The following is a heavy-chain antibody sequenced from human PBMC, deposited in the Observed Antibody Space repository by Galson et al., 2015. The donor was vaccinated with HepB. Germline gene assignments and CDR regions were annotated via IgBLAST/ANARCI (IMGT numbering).Heavy chain of an antibody. CDR3: ARDSPVAGTKYYYYGMDV. V-gene: IGHV1-18*01. D-gene: IGHD6-19*01. J-gene: IGHJ6*02. Sequence: SVKVSCKASGYTFTSYGISWVRQAPGQGLEWMGWISAYNGNTNYAQKLQGRVTMTTDTSTSTAYMELRSLRSDDTAVYYCARDSPVAGTKYYYYGMDVWGQGTTVTVSS. CDR2: ISAYNGNT. CDR1: GYTFTSYG.